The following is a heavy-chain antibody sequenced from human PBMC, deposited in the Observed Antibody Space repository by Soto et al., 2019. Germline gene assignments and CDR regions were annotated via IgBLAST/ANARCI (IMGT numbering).Heavy chain of an antibody. CDR2: IYPGDSDT. Sequence: GESLKISCKASGYSFTTYWIGWVRQMPGKGLEWMGIIYPGDSDTRYSPSFQGQVTISADKSISTAYLQWSSLKASDSAMFYCARKDIAGNSVDFWGQGTMVTVSS. CDR1: GYSFTTYW. V-gene: IGHV5-51*01. J-gene: IGHJ4*02. CDR3: ARKDIAGNSVDF. D-gene: IGHD6-13*01.